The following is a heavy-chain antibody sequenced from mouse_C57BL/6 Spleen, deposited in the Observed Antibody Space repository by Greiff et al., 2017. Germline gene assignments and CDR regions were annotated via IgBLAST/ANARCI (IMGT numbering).Heavy chain of an antibody. Sequence: VQLQQSGPELVKPGASVKISCKASGYAFSSSWMNWVKQRPGKGLEWIGRIYPGDGDTNYNGKFKGKATLTADKSSSTAYMQLSSLTSEDSAVYFCARGEYGNYYAMDYWGQGTSVTVSS. CDR1: GYAFSSSW. CDR2: IYPGDGDT. D-gene: IGHD2-1*01. J-gene: IGHJ4*01. CDR3: ARGEYGNYYAMDY. V-gene: IGHV1-82*01.